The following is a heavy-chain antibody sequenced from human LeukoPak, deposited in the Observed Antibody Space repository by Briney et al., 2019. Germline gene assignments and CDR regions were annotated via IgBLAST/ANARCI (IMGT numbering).Heavy chain of an antibody. CDR3: ASSGSGWYSGY. V-gene: IGHV3-74*01. J-gene: IGHJ4*02. Sequence: GGSLRLSCAASGFIFSSYWMHWFRQGPGKGLVWVSRISTDGSSTSYADSVKGRFTISRDNAKNSLYLQMNSLRAEDTAVYYCASSGSGWYSGYWGQGTLVTVSS. D-gene: IGHD6-19*01. CDR1: GFIFSSYW. CDR2: ISTDGSST.